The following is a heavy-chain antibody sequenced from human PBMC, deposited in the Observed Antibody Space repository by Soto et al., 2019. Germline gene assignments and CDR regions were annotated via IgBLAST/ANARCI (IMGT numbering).Heavy chain of an antibody. CDR2: IIPIFGTA. Sequence: SVKVSCKASGGTFSSYAISWVRQAPGQGLEWMGGIIPIFGTANYAQKFQGRVTITGDESTSTAYMELSSLRSEDTAVYYCARMDNSGSYYVYYYGMDVWGQGTTVTVSS. V-gene: IGHV1-69*13. CDR3: ARMDNSGSYYVYYYGMDV. CDR1: GGTFSSYA. D-gene: IGHD1-26*01. J-gene: IGHJ6*02.